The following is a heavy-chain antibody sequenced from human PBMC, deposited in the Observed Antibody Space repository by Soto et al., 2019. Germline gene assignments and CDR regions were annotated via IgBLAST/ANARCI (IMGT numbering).Heavy chain of an antibody. Sequence: GGSLRLSCVASGFTFSSYTISWVRQAPGKGLEWVSAIGDSGDDTYYADSVKGRFTISRDTSKNTLYLQMNSLRAEDTAVYYCAKHQLPHWGQGTLVTVSS. J-gene: IGHJ4*02. CDR2: IGDSGDDT. D-gene: IGHD2-2*01. V-gene: IGHV3-23*01. CDR3: AKHQLPH. CDR1: GFTFSSYT.